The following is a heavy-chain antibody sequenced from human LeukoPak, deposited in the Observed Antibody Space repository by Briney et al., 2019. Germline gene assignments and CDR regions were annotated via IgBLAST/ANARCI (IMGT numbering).Heavy chain of an antibody. Sequence: SVKVSCKASGGTFSSYAISWVRQAPGQGLEWMGRIIPILGIANYAQKFQGRVTMTTDTSTSTAYMELRSLRSDDTAVYYCARDFLSYYGSGSYDYWGQGTLVTVSS. CDR3: ARDFLSYYGSGSYDY. J-gene: IGHJ4*02. CDR1: GGTFSSYA. CDR2: IIPILGIA. D-gene: IGHD3-10*01. V-gene: IGHV1-69*04.